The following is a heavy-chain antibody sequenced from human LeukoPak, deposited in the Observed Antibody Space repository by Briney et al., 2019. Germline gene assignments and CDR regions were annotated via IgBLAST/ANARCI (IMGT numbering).Heavy chain of an antibody. J-gene: IGHJ4*02. CDR3: ARDLRGRTGAFYY. CDR1: GGSISSGGYY. V-gene: IGHV4-31*03. CDR2: IYYSGST. Sequence: PSQTLSLTCTVSGGSISSGGYYWSWIRQHPGKGLEWIGYIYYSGSTNYNPSLKSRVTISVDTSKNQFSLKLSSVTAADTAVYYCARDLRGRTGAFYYWGQGTLVTVSS.